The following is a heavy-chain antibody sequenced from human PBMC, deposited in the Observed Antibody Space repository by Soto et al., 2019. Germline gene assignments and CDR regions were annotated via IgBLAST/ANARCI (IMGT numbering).Heavy chain of an antibody. CDR3: ARDSVSRGSSTIPRGGFDY. CDR1: GYTFTSYY. J-gene: IGHJ4*01. D-gene: IGHD3-3*01. V-gene: IGHV1-46*03. CDR2: INPSGGST. Sequence: ASVKVSCKASGYTFTSYYMHWVRQAPGQGLEWMGIINPSGGSTSYAQKFQGRVTMTRDTSTSTVYMELSSLRSEDTAVYYCARDSVSRGSSTIPRGGFDYWGHGTLVTVSS.